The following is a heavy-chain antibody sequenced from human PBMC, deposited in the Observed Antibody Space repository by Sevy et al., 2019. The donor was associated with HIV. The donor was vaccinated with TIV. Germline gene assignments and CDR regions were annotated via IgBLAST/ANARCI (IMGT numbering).Heavy chain of an antibody. D-gene: IGHD3-22*01. CDR3: AKGVEVVVITYFDY. CDR2: ISGSGGST. CDR1: GFTFSSYA. J-gene: IGHJ4*01. V-gene: IGHV3-23*01. Sequence: GGSLRLSCAASGFTFSSYAMSWVRQAPGKGLEWVSAISGSGGSTYYADSVKGRFTISRDNSKNTLYLQMNSLRAEDTAVYYCAKGVEVVVITYFDYWGQEPWSPSPQ.